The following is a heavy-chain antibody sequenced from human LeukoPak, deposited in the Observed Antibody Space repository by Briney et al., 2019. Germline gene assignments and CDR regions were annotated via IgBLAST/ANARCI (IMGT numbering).Heavy chain of an antibody. V-gene: IGHV4-34*01. Sequence: SETLSLTCAVYGGTFSGYYWSWIRQSPGKGMEWIGEVNHSGSTNYNPSLKSRVTISVDTSKNQFSLKLSSVTAADTAVYYCARDNRGFLEWLSWFDPWGQGTLVTVSS. J-gene: IGHJ5*02. CDR2: VNHSGST. D-gene: IGHD3-3*01. CDR1: GGTFSGYY. CDR3: ARDNRGFLEWLSWFDP.